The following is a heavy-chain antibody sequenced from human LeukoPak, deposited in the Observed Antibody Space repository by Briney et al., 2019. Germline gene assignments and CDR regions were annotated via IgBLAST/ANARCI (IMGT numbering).Heavy chain of an antibody. J-gene: IGHJ6*03. CDR1: GLTFSNYA. V-gene: IGHV3-23*01. CDR3: AKDWYTSSSRLFYYMDV. D-gene: IGHD6-6*01. CDR2: ISGSGGST. Sequence: GGSLRLSCAASGLTFSNYAMSWVRQAPGKGLEWVSAISGSGGSTYYADSVKGRFTISRDNSKNTLYLQINTLRAEDTAVYYCAKDWYTSSSRLFYYMDVWGKGTTVTVSS.